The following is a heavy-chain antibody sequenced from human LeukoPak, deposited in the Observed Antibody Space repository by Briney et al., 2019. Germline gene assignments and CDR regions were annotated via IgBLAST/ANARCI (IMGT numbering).Heavy chain of an antibody. V-gene: IGHV4-39*01. D-gene: IGHD6-13*01. CDR3: AREASSWDRIDC. Sequence: SESLSLTCTVSGDSISSSSYYWGWLRQPPGKGLEWIGSIYHSGSTYYKPSLKSRVTISVDTSKNQLTLKLTSVTAADTAVNYCAREASSWDRIDCWGQGTLVTVSS. J-gene: IGHJ4*02. CDR2: IYHSGST. CDR1: GDSISSSSYY.